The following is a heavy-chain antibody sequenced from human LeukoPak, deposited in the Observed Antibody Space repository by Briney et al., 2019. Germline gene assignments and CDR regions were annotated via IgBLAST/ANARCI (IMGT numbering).Heavy chain of an antibody. V-gene: IGHV1-2*06. CDR1: GYTFTRHY. D-gene: IGHD1-26*01. CDR3: GLIVGAP. Sequence: APVKGSCKASGYTFTRHYIHWVRKAPGQGLEWMGRINPNSGGTNYAQKFQGRVTMTRDTSISTAYMELSRLRSDDTAVYYCGLIVGAPWGQGTLVTVSS. J-gene: IGHJ5*02. CDR2: INPNSGGT.